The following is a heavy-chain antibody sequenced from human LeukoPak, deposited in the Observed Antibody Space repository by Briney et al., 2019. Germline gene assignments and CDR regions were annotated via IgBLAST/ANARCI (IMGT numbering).Heavy chain of an antibody. J-gene: IGHJ4*02. CDR2: ISYDGSNK. CDR1: GFSFSNFG. CDR3: ATQDGYDNSGHYGY. V-gene: IGHV3-30*03. Sequence: GGSLRLSCAASGFSFSNFGMHWVRQAPGKGLEWVAVISYDGSNKYFADSVKGRFTISRDNSKNTLYLQMNSLRAEDTAVYYCATQDGYDNSGHYGYWGQGTLVTVSS. D-gene: IGHD3-22*01.